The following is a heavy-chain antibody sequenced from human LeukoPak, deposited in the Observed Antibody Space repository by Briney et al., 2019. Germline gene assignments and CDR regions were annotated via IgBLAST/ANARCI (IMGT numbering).Heavy chain of an antibody. V-gene: IGHV3-23*01. J-gene: IGHJ4*02. D-gene: IGHD3-22*01. Sequence: GGSLRLSCAASGFTFSNYAMSWVRQAPGKGLEWVSADSGSGSGGSTYYTDSVKGRFTISRDNSKNTLYLQMNSLRAEDTAVYYCARDNYYDSSGSDYWGQGTLVTVSS. CDR2: DSGSGSGGST. CDR3: ARDNYYDSSGSDY. CDR1: GFTFSNYA.